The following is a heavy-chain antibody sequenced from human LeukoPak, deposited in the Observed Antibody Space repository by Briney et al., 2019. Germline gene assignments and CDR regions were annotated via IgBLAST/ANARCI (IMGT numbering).Heavy chain of an antibody. Sequence: SETLSLTCAVYGGSVSGYYWSWIRQPPGKGLEWIGEINDSGSTNYNPSLKSRVTISVDTSKNQFSLKLSSVTAADTAVYYCARSWLRRRYFDRGWAFDIWGQGTMVTVSS. V-gene: IGHV4-34*01. CDR1: GGSVSGYY. CDR3: ARSWLRRRYFDRGWAFDI. D-gene: IGHD3-9*01. CDR2: INDSGST. J-gene: IGHJ3*02.